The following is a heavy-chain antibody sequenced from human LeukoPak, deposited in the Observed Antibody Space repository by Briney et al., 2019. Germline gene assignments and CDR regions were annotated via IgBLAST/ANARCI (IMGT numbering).Heavy chain of an antibody. D-gene: IGHD6-13*01. J-gene: IGHJ4*02. Sequence: SETLSLTCTVSGGSISSYYWSWIRQPPGKGLEWIGYIYYSGSTNYNPSLKSRVAISVDTSKNQFSLKLSSVTAADTAVYYCARLYSGSWYAPFDYWGQGTLVTVSS. CDR3: ARLYSGSWYAPFDY. V-gene: IGHV4-59*08. CDR2: IYYSGST. CDR1: GGSISSYY.